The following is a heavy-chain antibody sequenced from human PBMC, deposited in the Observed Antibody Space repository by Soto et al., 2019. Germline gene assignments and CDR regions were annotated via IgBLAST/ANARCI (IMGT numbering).Heavy chain of an antibody. V-gene: IGHV3-23*01. CDR2: ISGSGGST. CDR3: AKDLADIVVVVAASFAFDI. CDR1: GFTFSSYA. J-gene: IGHJ3*02. D-gene: IGHD2-15*01. Sequence: PGGSLRLSCAASGFTFSSYAMSLIRQAQGKGLEWVSAISGSGGSTYYADSVKGRFTISRDNSKNTLYLQMNSLRAEDTAVYYCAKDLADIVVVVAASFAFDIWGQGTMVTVSS.